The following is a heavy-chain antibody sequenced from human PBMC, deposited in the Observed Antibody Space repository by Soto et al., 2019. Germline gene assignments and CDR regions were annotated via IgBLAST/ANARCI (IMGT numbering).Heavy chain of an antibody. V-gene: IGHV4-59*08. D-gene: IGHD7-27*01. CDR3: AKNWNWGSLVH. J-gene: IGHJ4*02. Sequence: SETLSLPCTVSGESLRTDYWSWIRQSPGKGLKWIGLIYYVGSTNYNPSLKSRVTISVDTPKNQFSLKLSSVTAVYTAVYYCAKNWNWGSLVHWGQGTLVTVSS. CDR1: GESLRTDY. CDR2: IYYVGST.